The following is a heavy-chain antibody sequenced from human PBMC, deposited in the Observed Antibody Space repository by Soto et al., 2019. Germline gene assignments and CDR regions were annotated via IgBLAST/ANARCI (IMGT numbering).Heavy chain of an antibody. D-gene: IGHD3-3*01. CDR2: IFYSDNT. CDR3: ARGGETYYDFWSGFSPIDY. CDR1: GGSISTYY. J-gene: IGHJ4*02. Sequence: PSETLSLTCTVSGGSISTYYWSWIRQSPGKGLEWIGYIFYSDNTNYNPSLRSRVTISVDTSKSQFSLKLTSVTAADTAVYYCARGGETYYDFWSGFSPIDYWGQGALVTVSS. V-gene: IGHV4-59*01.